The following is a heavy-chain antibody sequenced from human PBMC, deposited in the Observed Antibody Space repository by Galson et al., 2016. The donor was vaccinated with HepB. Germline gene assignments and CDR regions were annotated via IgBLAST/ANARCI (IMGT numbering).Heavy chain of an antibody. CDR3: ARDLFDSGSDF. CDR1: GLTFSAYA. CDR2: ITTSGGST. J-gene: IGHJ4*02. V-gene: IGHV3-23*01. D-gene: IGHD2-15*01. Sequence: SLRLSCAASGLTFSAYAMSWVRQAPGKGLEWVSAITTSGGSTYYADSVKGRFVISRNNSKNTMYQQMNTLRVDDTAGYYCARDLFDSGSDFWGQGTLVTVSS.